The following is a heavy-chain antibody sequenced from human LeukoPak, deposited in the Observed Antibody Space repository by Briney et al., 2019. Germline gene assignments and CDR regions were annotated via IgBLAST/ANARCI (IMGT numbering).Heavy chain of an antibody. CDR3: ARDSGYSGAGYFDY. CDR2: ISYDGSNK. V-gene: IGHV3-30*03. J-gene: IGHJ4*02. Sequence: GGSLRLSCAASGFAFSSYGMHWVRQAPGKGLEWVAVISYDGSNKYYADSVKGRFTISRDNSKNTLYLQMNSLRAEDTAVYYCARDSGYSGAGYFDYWGQGTLVTVSS. CDR1: GFAFSSYG. D-gene: IGHD5-12*01.